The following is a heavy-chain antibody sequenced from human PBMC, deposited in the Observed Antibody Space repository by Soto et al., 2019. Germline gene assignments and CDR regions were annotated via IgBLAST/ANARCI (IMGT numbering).Heavy chain of an antibody. J-gene: IGHJ6*02. V-gene: IGHV4-61*01. CDR1: GGSVSSGSYY. CDR3: ARDIRGIAAYYCYGMDF. Sequence: SETLSLTCTVSGGSVSSGSYYWSWIRQPPGKGLEWIGYIYYSGSTNYNPSLKSRVTISVDTSKNQFSLKLSSVTAADTAVYYCARDIRGIAAYYCYGMDFWGQGTTDTVSS. CDR2: IYYSGST. D-gene: IGHD6-13*01.